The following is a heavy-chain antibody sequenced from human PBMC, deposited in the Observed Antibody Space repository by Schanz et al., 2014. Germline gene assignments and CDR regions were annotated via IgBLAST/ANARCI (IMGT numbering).Heavy chain of an antibody. CDR3: AKQVAYGGDFP. D-gene: IGHD2-21*02. J-gene: IGHJ4*02. Sequence: EAQLLESGGGLVQPGGSLRLSCGASGFKSRDYAMTWFRQAPGRGREWVSIISGDVGTKDYADSVKDRFTVSRDGSRNTLYMKMNSLRAEDTDVYYCAKQVAYGGDFPGGQGTLVTVSS. CDR1: GFKSRDYA. CDR2: ISGDVGTK. V-gene: IGHV3-23*01.